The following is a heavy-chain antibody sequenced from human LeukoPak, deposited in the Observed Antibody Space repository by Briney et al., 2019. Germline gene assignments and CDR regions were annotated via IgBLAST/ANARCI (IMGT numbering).Heavy chain of an antibody. CDR1: GASTSSRGYY. CDR2: IYHTGTT. D-gene: IGHD3-22*01. V-gene: IGHV4-31*03. J-gene: IGHJ4*02. CDR3: AGDLDFASGYYLHY. Sequence: SQSLSLTCTISGASTSSRGYYWTWVRQHSGKGLEWIGYIYHTGTTYYNPSLRSRITISMGTSKNQFSLKMTSMTAADTAVYYCAGDLDFASGYYLHYWGQGSLVTVSS.